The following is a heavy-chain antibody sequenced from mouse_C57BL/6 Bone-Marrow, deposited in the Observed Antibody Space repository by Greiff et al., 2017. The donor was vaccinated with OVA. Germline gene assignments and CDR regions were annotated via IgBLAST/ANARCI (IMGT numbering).Heavy chain of an antibody. Sequence: QVQLQQPGAELVRPGSSVKLSCKASGYTFTSYWMHWVKQRPIQGLEWIGNIDPSDSETHYNQKFKDKATLTVDKSSSTAYMQLSSLTSEDSAVYYGARAGSSYVRMDYWGQGTSVTVSS. V-gene: IGHV1-52*01. CDR1: GYTFTSYW. CDR2: IDPSDSET. J-gene: IGHJ4*01. D-gene: IGHD1-1*01. CDR3: ARAGSSYVRMDY.